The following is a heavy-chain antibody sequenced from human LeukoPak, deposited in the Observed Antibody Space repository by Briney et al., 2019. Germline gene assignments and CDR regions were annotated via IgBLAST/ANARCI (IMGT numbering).Heavy chain of an antibody. V-gene: IGHV4-4*02. CDR1: GGSISSSNW. CDR2: TYHSGST. D-gene: IGHD6-13*01. CDR3: ARASLISSIAAAGRLFDY. J-gene: IGHJ4*02. Sequence: PSETLSLTCAVSGGSISSSNWWSWVRQPPGKGLEWIGETYHSGSTNYNPSLKSRVTISVDKSKNQFSLKLSSVTAADTAVYYCARASLISSIAAAGRLFDYWGQGTLVTVSS.